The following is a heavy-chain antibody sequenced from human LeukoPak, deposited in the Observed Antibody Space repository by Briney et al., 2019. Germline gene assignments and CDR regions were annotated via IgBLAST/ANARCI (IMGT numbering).Heavy chain of an antibody. CDR1: GVTLSSHS. CDR2: ISSRRSDM. V-gene: IGHV3-21*01. J-gene: IGHJ6*03. CDR3: ARDYSGYYYYMDV. D-gene: IGHD2-21*01. Sequence: NPVGCLRLSCAASGVTLSSHSMSCVRQTPGEGLGWGSSISSRRSDMYYAASLTGRFTISRDHAKSSLYLQLTSLRAEDTAVYYCARDYSGYYYYMDVWGKGTTVTVSS.